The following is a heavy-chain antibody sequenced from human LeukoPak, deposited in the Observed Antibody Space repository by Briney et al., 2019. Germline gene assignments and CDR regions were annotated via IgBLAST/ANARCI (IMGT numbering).Heavy chain of an antibody. Sequence: SETLSLTCTVSGGSISNSNYYCAWIRQPPGKGLEWIGRIYTSGSTNYNPSLKSRVTMSVDTSKNQFSLKLSSVTAADTAVYYCARDLDYLMVAFDIWGQGTMVTVSS. CDR3: ARDLDYLMVAFDI. V-gene: IGHV4-39*07. CDR1: GGSISNSNYY. D-gene: IGHD3-10*01. J-gene: IGHJ3*02. CDR2: IYTSGST.